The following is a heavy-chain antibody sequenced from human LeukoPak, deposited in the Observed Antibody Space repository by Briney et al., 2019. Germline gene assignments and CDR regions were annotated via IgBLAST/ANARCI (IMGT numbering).Heavy chain of an antibody. D-gene: IGHD5-18*01. V-gene: IGHV3-21*01. CDR1: GFIFSSYG. J-gene: IGHJ4*02. Sequence: GGSLRLSCAASGFIFSSYGMGWVRRAPRKGLEWVSAISGSGSSTYYADSVKGRFTISRDNAKNSLYLQMNSLRAEDTAVYYCARTSPKGYSYGFFDYWGQGTLVTVSS. CDR2: ISGSGSST. CDR3: ARTSPKGYSYGFFDY.